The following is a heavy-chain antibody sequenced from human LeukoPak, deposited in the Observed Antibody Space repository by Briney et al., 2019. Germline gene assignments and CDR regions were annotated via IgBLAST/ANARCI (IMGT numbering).Heavy chain of an antibody. Sequence: SVKVSCKASGGTFSSYAISWVRQAPGQGLEWMGRIIPIFGITNYAQKFQGRVTITADKSTSTAYMELSSLRSEGTAVYYCARERTAGVVAEFDPWGQGTLVTVSS. V-gene: IGHV1-69*04. CDR2: IIPIFGIT. CDR3: ARERTAGVVAEFDP. CDR1: GGTFSSYA. D-gene: IGHD3-3*01. J-gene: IGHJ5*02.